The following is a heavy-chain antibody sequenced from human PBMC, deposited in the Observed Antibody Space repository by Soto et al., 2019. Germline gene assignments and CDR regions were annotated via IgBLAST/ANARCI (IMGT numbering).Heavy chain of an antibody. V-gene: IGHV5-51*01. CDR3: VRLSTSPSKDLSHSYFSLEV. J-gene: IGHJ6*02. D-gene: IGHD1-26*01. CDR2: IYPFDSGT. CDR1: EYTFTNYW. Sequence: GESLKISCNGSEYTFTNYWIGWVRQLAGKGLDLMGIIYPFDSGTRYSPSFQGQVTISADKSINTAYLQWSSLRASDTAIYYCVRLSTSPSKDLSHSYFSLEVWGLGTTVTVSS.